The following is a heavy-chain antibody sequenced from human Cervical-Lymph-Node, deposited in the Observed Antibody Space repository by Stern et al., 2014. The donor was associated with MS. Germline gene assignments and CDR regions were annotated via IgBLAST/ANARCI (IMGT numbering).Heavy chain of an antibody. CDR3: ARGMWGTVDI. Sequence: QVQLQESGPGLVKPSETLSLTCTVSGASISSYYWSWIRQSPGKGLEWIGYLYSSGSTHYNPSLKSRVTTSVDTSKNRLSLKLSSVTAADTAVYYCARGMWGTVDIWGQGTMVTVSS. J-gene: IGHJ3*02. V-gene: IGHV4-59*01. CDR1: GASISSYY. CDR2: LYSSGST. D-gene: IGHD1-1*01.